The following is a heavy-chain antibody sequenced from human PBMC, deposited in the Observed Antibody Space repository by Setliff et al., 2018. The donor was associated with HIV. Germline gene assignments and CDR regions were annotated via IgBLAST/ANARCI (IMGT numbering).Heavy chain of an antibody. D-gene: IGHD3-22*01. Sequence: SETLSLTCTVSGGSISSGSYYWSWIRQPAGKGLEWIGRIYTSGSTNYNPSLKSRVTISVDTSKNQFSLKLSSVTAADTAVYYCASPYYYDSSGYTPYMDVWGKGTTVTVSS. J-gene: IGHJ6*03. CDR1: GGSISSGSYY. V-gene: IGHV4-61*02. CDR3: ASPYYYDSSGYTPYMDV. CDR2: IYTSGST.